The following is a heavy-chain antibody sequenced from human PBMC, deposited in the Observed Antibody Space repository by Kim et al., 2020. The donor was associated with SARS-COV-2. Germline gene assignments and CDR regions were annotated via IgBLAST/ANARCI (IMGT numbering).Heavy chain of an antibody. V-gene: IGHV1-18*01. D-gene: IGHD3-22*01. J-gene: IGHJ6*02. CDR1: GYTFTSYG. Sequence: ASVKVSCKASGYTFTSYGISWVRQAPGQGLEWMGCISAYNGNTNYAQKLQGRVAMTTDTSTSTAYMQLRSLRSDDTAVYYCARPAYLYDSSGYYNYYYYYGMDVWGQGTTVTVSS. CDR2: ISAYNGNT. CDR3: ARPAYLYDSSGYYNYYYYYGMDV.